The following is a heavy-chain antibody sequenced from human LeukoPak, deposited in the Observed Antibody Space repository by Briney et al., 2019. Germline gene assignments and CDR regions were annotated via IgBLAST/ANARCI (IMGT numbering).Heavy chain of an antibody. J-gene: IGHJ4*02. CDR3: ARVGGDYRIYFGY. D-gene: IGHD4-11*01. V-gene: IGHV1-69*04. CDR2: IIPILGIA. CDR1: GGTFSSYA. Sequence: ASVKVSCKASGGTFSSYAISWVRQAPGQGLEWMGRIIPILGIANYAQKFQGRVTITADKSTSTAYMELSSLRSEDTAVYYCARVGGDYRIYFGYWGQGTLVTVSS.